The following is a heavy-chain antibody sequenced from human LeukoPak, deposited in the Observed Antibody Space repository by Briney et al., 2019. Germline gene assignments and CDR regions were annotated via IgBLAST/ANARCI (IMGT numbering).Heavy chain of an antibody. J-gene: IGHJ4*02. CDR2: IWYDGSNK. CDR1: GFTFSSYG. CDR3: ARVGQGSGSYYKNPMDY. V-gene: IGHV3-33*01. D-gene: IGHD3-10*01. Sequence: GRSLRLSCAASGFTFSSYGMHGVRQAPGKGLEWVAVIWYDGSNKYYADSVKGRFTISRDNSKNTLYLQMNSLRAEDTAVYYCARVGQGSGSYYKNPMDYWGQGTLVTVSS.